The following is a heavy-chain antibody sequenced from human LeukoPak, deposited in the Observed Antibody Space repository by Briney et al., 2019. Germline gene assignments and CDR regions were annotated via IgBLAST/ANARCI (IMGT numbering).Heavy chain of an antibody. CDR2: ISAYSGNT. V-gene: IGHV1-18*01. J-gene: IGHJ4*02. Sequence: GASVKVSCKTSGYTFTTYGISWVRQAPGQGLEWMGWISAYSGNTNYAQKVQGRVTMTTDTSTSTAYMELRSLRSDDTAVYYCAMIPYCTTATCYYFDYWGQGTLVTVSS. D-gene: IGHD2-2*01. CDR3: AMIPYCTTATCYYFDY. CDR1: GYTFTTYG.